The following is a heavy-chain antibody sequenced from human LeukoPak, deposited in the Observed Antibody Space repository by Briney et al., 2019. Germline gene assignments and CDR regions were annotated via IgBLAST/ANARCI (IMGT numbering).Heavy chain of an antibody. Sequence: AGGSLRLSCAASGFTFSGSAMHWVRQASGKGLEWVGRIRSKANSYATAYAASVKGRFTISRDDSKNTAYLQMNSLKTEDTAVYYCRASHGSGSYPDYWGQGTLVTASS. D-gene: IGHD3-10*01. J-gene: IGHJ4*02. CDR3: RASHGSGSYPDY. V-gene: IGHV3-73*01. CDR1: GFTFSGSA. CDR2: IRSKANSYAT.